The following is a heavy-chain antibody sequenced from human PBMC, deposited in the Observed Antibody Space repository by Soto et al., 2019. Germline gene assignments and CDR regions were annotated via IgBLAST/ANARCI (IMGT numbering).Heavy chain of an antibody. CDR1: GFSFSSYW. V-gene: IGHV3-7*03. CDR2: IKQDGIEK. J-gene: IGHJ1*01. D-gene: IGHD2-8*01. Sequence: VGSLRLSCAASGFSFSSYWMSWVRQAPGKGLEWVAGIKQDGIEKYYLASEKGRFTISRDNARNTLYLQLSSLRAADTAAYYCSRDKHDYAMWGQGTRVTVSS. CDR3: SRDKHDYAM.